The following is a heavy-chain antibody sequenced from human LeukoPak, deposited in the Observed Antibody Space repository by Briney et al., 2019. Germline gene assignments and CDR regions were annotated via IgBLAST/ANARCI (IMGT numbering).Heavy chain of an antibody. V-gene: IGHV4-34*01. J-gene: IGHJ3*02. CDR3: VRHVARAFDI. Sequence: PSETLSLTCAVYGGSFTNYYWSWIRQPPGKGLEWIGEINHSGSSKYNPSLKSRVTISIDTSKNQLSLKLSSVTAADTAVYSCVRHVARAFDIWGQGTKVTVSS. CDR2: INHSGSS. CDR1: GGSFTNYY.